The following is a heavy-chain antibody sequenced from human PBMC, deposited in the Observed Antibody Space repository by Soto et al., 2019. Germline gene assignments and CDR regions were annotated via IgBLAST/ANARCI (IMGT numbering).Heavy chain of an antibody. CDR2: IYYSGST. D-gene: IGHD3-16*01. V-gene: IGHV4-31*03. CDR3: ARTTWYLTLIYFDY. CDR1: GGSISSGGYY. Sequence: SETLSLTCTVSGGSISSGGYYWSWIRQHPGKGLEWIGYIYYSGSTYYNPSLKSRVTISVDTSKNQFSLKLSSVTAADTAVYYCARTTWYLTLIYFDYWGQGTLVTVSS. J-gene: IGHJ4*02.